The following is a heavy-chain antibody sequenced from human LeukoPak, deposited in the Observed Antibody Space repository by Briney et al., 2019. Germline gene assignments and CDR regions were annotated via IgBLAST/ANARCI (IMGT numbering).Heavy chain of an antibody. Sequence: SQTLSLTCTVSGGSISSGGYYWSWIRQPAGKGLEWIGRIYTSGSTNYNPSLKSRVTISVDTSKNQFSLKLSSVTAADTAVYYCARDSARDYFDYWGQGTLVTVSS. CDR3: ARDSARDYFDY. CDR1: GGSISSGGYY. V-gene: IGHV4-61*02. CDR2: IYTSGST. J-gene: IGHJ4*02.